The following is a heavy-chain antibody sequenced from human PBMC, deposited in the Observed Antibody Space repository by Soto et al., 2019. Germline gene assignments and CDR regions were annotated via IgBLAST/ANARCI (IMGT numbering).Heavy chain of an antibody. V-gene: IGHV3-21*01. J-gene: IGHJ6*03. CDR1: GFTFSSYS. Sequence: GGSLRLSCAASGFTFSSYSMNWVRQAPGKGLEWVSSISSSSSYIYYADSVKGRFTISRDNAKNSLYLQMNSLRAEDTAVYYCARLGYCSGGSCPRSRHYYYYYMDVWGKGTTVTVSS. CDR2: ISSSSSYI. D-gene: IGHD2-15*01. CDR3: ARLGYCSGGSCPRSRHYYYYYMDV.